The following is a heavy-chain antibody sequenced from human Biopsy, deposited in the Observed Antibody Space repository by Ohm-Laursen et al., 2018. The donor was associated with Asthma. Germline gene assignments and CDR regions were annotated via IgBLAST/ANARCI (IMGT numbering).Heavy chain of an antibody. Sequence: SLRLSCAAPGFTFDDYGMSWVRQAPGKGLEWVSGINWNGGSTGYADSVKGRFTISRGNAKNSLYLQMNSLRAEDTALYHCGRDMGGFGSGWFPVEFWGQGTLVTVSS. J-gene: IGHJ4*02. CDR3: GRDMGGFGSGWFPVEF. CDR2: INWNGGST. D-gene: IGHD6-19*01. CDR1: GFTFDDYG. V-gene: IGHV3-20*01.